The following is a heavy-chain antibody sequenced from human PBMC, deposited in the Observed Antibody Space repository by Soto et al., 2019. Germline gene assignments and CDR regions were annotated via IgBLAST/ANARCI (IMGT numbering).Heavy chain of an antibody. V-gene: IGHV4-4*02. CDR2: VYHSGTT. CDR3: AVPGEGEFDY. D-gene: IGHD1-1*01. CDR1: GASIGTNNW. Sequence: QVQLQESGPGLVEPSGTLSLTCAVSGASIGTNNWWSWGRQPPGKELEWIGEVYHSGTTNCNPSLKSRVTISIDNSKNQFALRLNSMTAADEAVYYCAVPGEGEFDYWSQGTLVTVSS. J-gene: IGHJ4*02.